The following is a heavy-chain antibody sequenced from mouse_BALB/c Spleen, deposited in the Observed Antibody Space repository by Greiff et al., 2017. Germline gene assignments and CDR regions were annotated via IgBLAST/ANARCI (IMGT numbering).Heavy chain of an antibody. CDR1: GYTFTSYY. Sequence: QVQLQQSGAELVKPGASVKLSCKASGYTFTSYYMYWVKQRPGQGLEWIGEINPSNGGTNFNEKFKSKATLTVDKSSSTAYMQLSSLTSEDSAVYDCTRDYDGTWFAYWGQGTLVTVSA. D-gene: IGHD2-4*01. J-gene: IGHJ3*01. CDR3: TRDYDGTWFAY. CDR2: INPSNGGT. V-gene: IGHV1S81*02.